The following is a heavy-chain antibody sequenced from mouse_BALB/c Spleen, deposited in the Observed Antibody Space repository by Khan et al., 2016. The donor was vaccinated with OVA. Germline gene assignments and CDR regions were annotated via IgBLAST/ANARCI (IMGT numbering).Heavy chain of an antibody. Sequence: VQLKQSGPGLVKPSQSLSLTCTVTGYSITSDYAWNWIRQFPGNQLEWMGFISSSGSTNYNPALKSRISITRDTSKNQFFLQLNSVTAEDKATYYCARDGSRYNYAMDYWGQGTLVTVSA. CDR1: GYSITSDYA. D-gene: IGHD2-3*01. J-gene: IGHJ4*01. V-gene: IGHV3-2*02. CDR3: ARDGSRYNYAMDY. CDR2: ISSSGST.